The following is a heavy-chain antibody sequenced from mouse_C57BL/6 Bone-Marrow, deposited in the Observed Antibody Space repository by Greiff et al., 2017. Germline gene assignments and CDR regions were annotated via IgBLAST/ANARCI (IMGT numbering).Heavy chain of an antibody. J-gene: IGHJ4*01. CDR1: GYTFTSYW. D-gene: IGHD2-3*01. Sequence: VQLQQPGAELVKPGASVKLSCKASGYTFTSYWMHWVKQRPGQGLEWIGMIHPNSGSTNYNEKFKSKDTLTVDKSSSTAYMQLSSLTSEDSAVYFCASVYDCVPYNAMDYWGQGTSVTVSS. CDR2: IHPNSGST. V-gene: IGHV1-64*01. CDR3: ASVYDCVPYNAMDY.